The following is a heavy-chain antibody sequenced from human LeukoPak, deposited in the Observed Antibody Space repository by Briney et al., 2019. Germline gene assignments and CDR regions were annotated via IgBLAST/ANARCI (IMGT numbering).Heavy chain of an antibody. D-gene: IGHD1-20*01. J-gene: IGHJ5*02. CDR1: GFTFSSYA. CDR2: ISGSGGST. Sequence: GGSLRLSCAASGFTFSSYAMSWVGQAPGKGLEWVAAISGSGGSTYYADSVKGRFTISRDTSKDTMYLQLNSLRPEDTAVYYCVRVISGTPNWFDPWGQGTLVTVSS. V-gene: IGHV3-23*01. CDR3: VRVISGTPNWFDP.